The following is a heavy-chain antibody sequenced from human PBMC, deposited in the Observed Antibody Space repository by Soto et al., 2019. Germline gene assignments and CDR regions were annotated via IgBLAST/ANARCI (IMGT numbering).Heavy chain of an antibody. CDR3: ASISTLGYCSGSRCYSGH. V-gene: IGHV1-18*01. CDR1: GYTFTSYG. CDR2: ISAYNGNT. D-gene: IGHD2-15*01. J-gene: IGHJ4*02. Sequence: ASVKVSCKASGYTFTSYGISWVRQAPGQGLEWMGWISAYNGNTNYAQKLQGRVTMTTDTSTSTAYMELRSLRSDDTAVYYCASISTLGYCSGSRCYSGHWGQGTLVTVSS.